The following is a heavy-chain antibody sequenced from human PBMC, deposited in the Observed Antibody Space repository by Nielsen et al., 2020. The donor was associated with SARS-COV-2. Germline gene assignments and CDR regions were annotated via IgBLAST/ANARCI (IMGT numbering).Heavy chain of an antibody. CDR1: GFTFSSYS. V-gene: IGHV3-21*04. Sequence: GESLKISCAASGFTFSSYSMNWVRQAPGKGLEWVSSISSSSSYIYYADSVKGRFTISRDNAKNSLYLQMNSLRAEDKAVYYCAKATYYGAYDYWGQGTLVTVSS. J-gene: IGHJ4*02. CDR2: ISSSSSYI. D-gene: IGHD4-17*01. CDR3: AKATYYGAYDY.